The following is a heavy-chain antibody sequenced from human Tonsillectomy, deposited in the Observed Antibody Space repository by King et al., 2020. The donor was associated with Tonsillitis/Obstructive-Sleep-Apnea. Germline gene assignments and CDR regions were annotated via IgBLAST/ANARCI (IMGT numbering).Heavy chain of an antibody. CDR2: ISSSRSYI. D-gene: IGHD3-10*01. CDR3: ARESRVLDAFAI. V-gene: IGHV3-21*01. Sequence: VQLVESGGGLVKPGGSLRLSCAASGFIFSSYSMNWVRQAPGTGLEWVSSISSSRSYIYYADSVKGRFTISRDNAKNSLYLQMNSLRAEDTAVYYCARESRVLDAFAIWGQGTMVTVSS. CDR1: GFIFSSYS. J-gene: IGHJ3*02.